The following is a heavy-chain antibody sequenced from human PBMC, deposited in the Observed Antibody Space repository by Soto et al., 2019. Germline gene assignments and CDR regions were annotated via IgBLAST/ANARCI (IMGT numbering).Heavy chain of an antibody. V-gene: IGHV4-59*01. CDR3: ATVGGLGEVSPYSEY. J-gene: IGHJ4*02. Sequence: SLPKSVTRTVSEGTIINYFWTRIRKPPGRGLEWIGYISYSGTTNYNASLKSRVTISVDTPANQFSLRVRSVTAADTAVYYCATVGGLGEVSPYSEYLGQGALVTVSS. CDR1: EGTIINYF. D-gene: IGHD3-16*02. CDR2: ISYSGTT.